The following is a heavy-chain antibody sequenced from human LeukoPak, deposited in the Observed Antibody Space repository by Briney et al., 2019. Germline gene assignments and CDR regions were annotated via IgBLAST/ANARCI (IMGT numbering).Heavy chain of an antibody. CDR3: ASTPCSGGSCYFEYFQH. D-gene: IGHD2-15*01. V-gene: IGHV3-33*01. CDR2: IWYDGSNK. Sequence: PGGSLRLSCAAYGFTFSSYGMHWVRQAPGKGLEWVAVIWYDGSNKYYADSVKGRFTISRDNSKNTMYLQMNSLRAEDTAVYYCASTPCSGGSCYFEYFQHWGQGILVTISS. J-gene: IGHJ1*01. CDR1: GFTFSSYG.